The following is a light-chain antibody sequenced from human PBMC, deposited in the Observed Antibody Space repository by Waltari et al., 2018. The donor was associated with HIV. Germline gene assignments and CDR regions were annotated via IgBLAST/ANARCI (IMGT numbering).Light chain of an antibody. CDR2: SNN. CDR3: AAWDDSLNGPV. CDR1: SSNIGTNS. V-gene: IGLV1-44*01. J-gene: IGLJ3*02. Sequence: QSVLTQPPSASGTPGQRVTISYSGSSSNIGTNSVNWYPQLPGQAPKLLIYSNNPLPSGVPYRCSGSKSCTSASLAISGLQSEDEADYFCAAWDDSLNGPVFGGGTKLTVL.